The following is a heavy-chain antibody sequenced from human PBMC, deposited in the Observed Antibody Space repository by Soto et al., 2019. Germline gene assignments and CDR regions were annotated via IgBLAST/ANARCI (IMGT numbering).Heavy chain of an antibody. Sequence: QVQLVESGGGVVQPGRSLRLSCAASGFIFSSYGMHWVRQAPGKGLEWVAVISYDGSDKYYADSVKGRFTISRDNSRNTLYLQMNYLRAEDTAVYYCAKDSLRDIWFGEFRADYWGQGTLVTVSS. D-gene: IGHD3-10*01. CDR1: GFIFSSYG. J-gene: IGHJ4*02. CDR3: AKDSLRDIWFGEFRADY. V-gene: IGHV3-30*18. CDR2: ISYDGSDK.